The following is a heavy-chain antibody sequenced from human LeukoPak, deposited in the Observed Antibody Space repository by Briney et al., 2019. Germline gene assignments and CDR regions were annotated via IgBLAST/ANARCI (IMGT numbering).Heavy chain of an antibody. Sequence: TGGSLRLSCAASGFTFSNYGMHWVRQAPGRGLEWVAFIRYGSANKYYADSVKGRFTVSRDNSKNTLYLQMNSLRAEDTAVYYCAKDARIYYYDKASPRGLDPWGQGTLVTVSS. CDR2: IRYGSANK. V-gene: IGHV3-30*02. CDR3: AKDARIYYYDKASPRGLDP. CDR1: GFTFSNYG. D-gene: IGHD3-22*01. J-gene: IGHJ5*02.